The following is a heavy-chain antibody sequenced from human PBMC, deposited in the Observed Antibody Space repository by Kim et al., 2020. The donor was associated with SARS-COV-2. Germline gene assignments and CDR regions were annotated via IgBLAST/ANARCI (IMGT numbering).Heavy chain of an antibody. Sequence: ASVKVSCKASGYTFTSYAMHWVRQAPGQRLEWMGWINAGNGNTKYSQKFQGRVTITRDTSASTAYLELSSLRSEDTAVYYCASYLTSYYGSGSLHYYYYGMDVWGQGTTVTVYS. J-gene: IGHJ6*02. CDR2: INAGNGNT. CDR1: GYTFTSYA. V-gene: IGHV1-3*01. CDR3: ASYLTSYYGSGSLHYYYYGMDV. D-gene: IGHD3-10*01.